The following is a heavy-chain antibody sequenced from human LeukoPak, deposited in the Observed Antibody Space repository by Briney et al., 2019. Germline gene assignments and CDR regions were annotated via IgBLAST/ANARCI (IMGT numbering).Heavy chain of an antibody. CDR3: ARFVRYFDWLPPDYYYYGMDV. CDR2: IYYSGST. D-gene: IGHD3-9*01. CDR1: GGSISSYY. Sequence: PSETLSLTCTVSGGSISSYYWSWIRQPPGKGLEWIGYIYYSGSTNYNPSLKSRVTISVDTSKNQFSLKLSSVTAADTAVYYCARFVRYFDWLPPDYYYYGMDVWGQGTTVTVSS. J-gene: IGHJ6*02. V-gene: IGHV4-59*01.